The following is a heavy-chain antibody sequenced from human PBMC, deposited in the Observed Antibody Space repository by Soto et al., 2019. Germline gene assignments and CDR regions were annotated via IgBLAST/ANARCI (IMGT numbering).Heavy chain of an antibody. J-gene: IGHJ1*01. CDR1: GGSISSGDYY. Sequence: QVQLQESGPGLVKPSQTLSLTCTVSGGSISSGDYYWSWIRQPPGKGLEWIGYIYYSGSTYYNPSLKSRVTISVDTSKNPFSLKLSSVTAADTAVYYCARVRYYYDSSGYYREYFQHWGQGTLVTVSS. CDR3: ARVRYYYDSSGYYREYFQH. CDR2: IYYSGST. V-gene: IGHV4-30-4*01. D-gene: IGHD3-22*01.